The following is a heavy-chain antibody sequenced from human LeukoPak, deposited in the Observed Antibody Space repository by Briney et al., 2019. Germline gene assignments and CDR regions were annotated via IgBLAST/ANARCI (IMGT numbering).Heavy chain of an antibody. V-gene: IGHV4-31*03. CDR3: ARGIRVTMIRGVIRNCFDP. J-gene: IGHJ5*02. D-gene: IGHD3-10*01. CDR2: IYYSGST. CDR1: GGSISSGGYY. Sequence: PSQTLSLTCTVSGGSISSGGYYWSWIRQHPGKGLEWIGYIYYSGSTYYNPSLKSRVTISVDTSKNQFSLKLSSVTAADTAVYSCARGIRVTMIRGVIRNCFDPWGQGTLVTVSS.